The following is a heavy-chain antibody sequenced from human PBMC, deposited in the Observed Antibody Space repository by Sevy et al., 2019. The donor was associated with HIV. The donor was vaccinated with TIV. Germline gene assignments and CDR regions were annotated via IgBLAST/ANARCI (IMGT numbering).Heavy chain of an antibody. D-gene: IGHD3-22*01. CDR1: GFTFSSYA. CDR2: ISYDGSNK. CDR3: ARGGSYYYDSSGYYYSD. J-gene: IGHJ4*02. Sequence: GGSLRLSCAASGFTFSSYAMHWVRQAPGKGLEWVAVISYDGSNKYYSDSVKGRFTISRDNSKNTLYLQMNSLRAEDTAVYYCARGGSYYYDSSGYYYSDWGQGTLVTVSS. V-gene: IGHV3-30-3*01.